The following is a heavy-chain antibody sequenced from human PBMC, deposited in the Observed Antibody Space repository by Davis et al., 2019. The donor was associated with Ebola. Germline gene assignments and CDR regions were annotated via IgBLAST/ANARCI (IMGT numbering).Heavy chain of an antibody. D-gene: IGHD7-27*01. J-gene: IGHJ4*02. Sequence: PGGSLRLSCAASGFTFSTSAMNWVRQAPGKGLEWISTVGYSGYDTHYADSVKGRLTISRDNSKNTLFLQMSSLRAEDTALYYCAARPNWGSFHYWGQGILVTVSS. CDR2: VGYSGYDT. CDR3: AARPNWGSFHY. V-gene: IGHV3-23*01. CDR1: GFTFSTSA.